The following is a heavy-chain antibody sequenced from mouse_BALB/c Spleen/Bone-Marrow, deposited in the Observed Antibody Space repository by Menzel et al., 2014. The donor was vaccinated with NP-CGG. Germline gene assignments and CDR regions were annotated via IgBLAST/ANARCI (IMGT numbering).Heavy chain of an antibody. CDR1: GFTFTEYY. CDR2: IRNKANGYTT. D-gene: IGHD1-1*01. Sequence: DVKLVESGGGLVQPGGSLILSCATSGFTFTEYYMNWVRQPPGKALEWLGFIRNKANGYTTEYSASVKGRFTISRDNSQSILYLQMNTLRAEDSATYYCARDRGGLLFDYWGQGTTLTVSS. V-gene: IGHV7-3*02. J-gene: IGHJ2*01. CDR3: ARDRGGLLFDY.